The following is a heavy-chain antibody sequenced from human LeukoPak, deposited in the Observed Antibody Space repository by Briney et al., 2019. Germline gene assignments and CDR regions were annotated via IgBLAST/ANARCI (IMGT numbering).Heavy chain of an antibody. CDR1: GYTFTSYY. J-gene: IGHJ6*02. D-gene: IGHD2-8*01. V-gene: IGHV1-46*01. CDR3: ARDKLAIVLMVYAPRAYGMDV. CDR2: INPSGGST. Sequence: ASVKVSCKASGYTFTSYYMHWVRQAPGQGLEWMGIINPSGGSTSYAQKFRGRVTMTRDTSTSTVYMELSSPRSEDTAVYYCARDKLAIVLMVYAPRAYGMDVWGQGTTVTVSS.